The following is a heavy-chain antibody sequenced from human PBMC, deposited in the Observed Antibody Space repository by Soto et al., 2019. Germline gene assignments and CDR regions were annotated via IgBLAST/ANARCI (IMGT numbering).Heavy chain of an antibody. J-gene: IGHJ6*02. Sequence: LSLTCTVSGGSISSYYWSWIRQPPGKGLEWIGYIYYSGSTNYNPSLKSRVTISVDTSKNQFSLKLSSVTAADTAVYYCARARMKQLVVGYYYYGMDVWGQGTTVTVSS. V-gene: IGHV4-59*01. CDR2: IYYSGST. CDR3: ARARMKQLVVGYYYYGMDV. CDR1: GGSISSYY. D-gene: IGHD6-6*01.